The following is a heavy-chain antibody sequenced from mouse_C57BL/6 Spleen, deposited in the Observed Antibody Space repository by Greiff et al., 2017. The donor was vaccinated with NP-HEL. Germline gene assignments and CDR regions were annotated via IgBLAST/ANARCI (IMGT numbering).Heavy chain of an antibody. Sequence: VKLMESGAELMKPGASVKLSCKATGYTFTGYWIEWVKQRPGHGLEWIGEILPGSGSTNYNEKFKGKATFTADTSSNTAYMQLSSLTTEDSAIYYCARGITTVVATTPFDYWGQGTTLTVSS. V-gene: IGHV1-9*01. CDR2: ILPGSGST. J-gene: IGHJ2*01. D-gene: IGHD1-1*01. CDR3: ARGITTVVATTPFDY. CDR1: GYTFTGYW.